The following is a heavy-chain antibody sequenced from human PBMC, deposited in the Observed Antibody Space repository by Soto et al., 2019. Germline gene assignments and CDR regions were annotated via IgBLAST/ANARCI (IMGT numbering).Heavy chain of an antibody. J-gene: IGHJ6*02. CDR2: ISYDGTNK. D-gene: IGHD4-17*01. Sequence: QVQLVESGGGEVQPGRSLTISCAASGFTFSTYGMHWVRQTPGKRLEWVAVISYDGTNKFYSDSVKGRFTISRDNFKNTRTLQMNSLRADDTAVYSCAKDLQSYGDYDYYCYGMDVWGLGTKVTVSS. CDR1: GFTFSTYG. CDR3: AKDLQSYGDYDYYCYGMDV. V-gene: IGHV3-30*18.